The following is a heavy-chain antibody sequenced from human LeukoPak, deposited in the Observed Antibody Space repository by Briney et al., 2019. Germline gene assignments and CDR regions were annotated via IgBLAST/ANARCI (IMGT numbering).Heavy chain of an antibody. V-gene: IGHV3-74*01. CDR2: INSDGSST. D-gene: IGHD3-10*01. Sequence: GGSLRLSCAASGFTFSSYWMHWVRQAPGKGLVWVSRINSDGSSTSYADSVKGRFTISRDNAKNTLYLQMNSLRAEDTALYYCAKDLHYGSADYWGQGTLVTVSS. CDR1: GFTFSSYW. CDR3: AKDLHYGSADY. J-gene: IGHJ4*02.